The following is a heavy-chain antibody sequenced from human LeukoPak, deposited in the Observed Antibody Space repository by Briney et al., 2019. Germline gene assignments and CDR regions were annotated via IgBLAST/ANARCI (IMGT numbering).Heavy chain of an antibody. CDR1: GYSISSGFY. Sequence: PSETLSLTCAVSGYSISSGFYWGWIRQPPGKGLGWIGSINHSGSTYYNPSLKSRVTISIDTSKNHFSLNLSFVTAADTAMYYCARGGNFAFWGQGTLVTVSS. CDR3: ARGGNFAF. CDR2: INHSGST. J-gene: IGHJ4*02. V-gene: IGHV4-38-2*01.